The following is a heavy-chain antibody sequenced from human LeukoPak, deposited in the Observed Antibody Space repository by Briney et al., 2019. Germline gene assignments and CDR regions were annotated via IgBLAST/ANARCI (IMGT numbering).Heavy chain of an antibody. D-gene: IGHD3-3*01. CDR3: AREVRVRDFWSGYPNWFDP. CDR1: GYTFTSYG. CDR2: ISAYNGNT. J-gene: IGHJ5*02. V-gene: IGHV1-18*01. Sequence: GASVKVSCKASGYTFTSYGISWVRQAPGQGLEWMGWISAYNGNTNYAQKLQGRVTMTTDTSTSTAYMELRSLRSDDTAVYYCAREVRVRDFWSGYPNWFDPWGQGTLVTVSS.